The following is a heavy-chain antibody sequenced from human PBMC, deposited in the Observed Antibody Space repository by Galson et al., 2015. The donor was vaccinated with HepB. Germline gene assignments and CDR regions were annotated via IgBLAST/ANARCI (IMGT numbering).Heavy chain of an antibody. J-gene: IGHJ4*02. CDR1: GFTFSSYW. Sequence: SLRLSCAASGFTFSSYWMSWVRQAPGKGLEWVANIKQDGSEKYYVDSVKGRFTISRDNAKNSLYLQMNSLRAEDTAVYYCARARYSGYYVQPYYFDYWGQGTLVTVSS. CDR3: ARARYSGYYVQPYYFDY. CDR2: IKQDGSEK. V-gene: IGHV3-7*03. D-gene: IGHD5-12*01.